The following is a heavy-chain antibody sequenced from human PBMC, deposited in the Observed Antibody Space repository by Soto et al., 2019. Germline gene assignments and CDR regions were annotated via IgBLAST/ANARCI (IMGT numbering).Heavy chain of an antibody. CDR1: GFTFSSYA. CDR3: ARLLGYGDSTYNWFDP. CDR2: ISGSGGST. D-gene: IGHD4-17*01. Sequence: GSLRLSCAASGFTFSSYAMSWVRQAPGKGLEWVSAISGSGGSTYYADSVKGRFTISRDNSKNTLYLQMNSLRAEDTAVYYCARLLGYGDSTYNWFDPWGQGTLVTVSS. J-gene: IGHJ5*02. V-gene: IGHV3-23*01.